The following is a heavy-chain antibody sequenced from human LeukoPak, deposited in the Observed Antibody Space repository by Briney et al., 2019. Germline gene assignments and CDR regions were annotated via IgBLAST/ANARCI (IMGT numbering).Heavy chain of an antibody. Sequence: GASVKVSCKASGYTFTIYGISWVRQAPGQGLEWMGWISAYNGNTNYAQKLQGRVIMTTDTSTSTAYMELRSLRSDDTAVYYCASSRPGTPLYYYYGMDVWGQGTTVTVSS. CDR2: ISAYNGNT. CDR1: GYTFTIYG. J-gene: IGHJ6*02. D-gene: IGHD6-13*01. CDR3: ASSRPGTPLYYYYGMDV. V-gene: IGHV1-18*01.